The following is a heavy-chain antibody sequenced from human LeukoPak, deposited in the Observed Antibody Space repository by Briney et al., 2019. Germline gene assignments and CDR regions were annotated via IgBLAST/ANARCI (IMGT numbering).Heavy chain of an antibody. Sequence: PGGSLRLSCAASGFSFSIYGMHWVRQAPGKGLEWVAVISEDGKNKYYADSVKGRITISRDNSRNTVHLQMNSLRGEDTAEYYCARDWGSGWYFDYWGQGTLVTVSS. D-gene: IGHD6-19*01. J-gene: IGHJ4*02. CDR1: GFSFSIYG. V-gene: IGHV3-30*03. CDR3: ARDWGSGWYFDY. CDR2: ISEDGKNK.